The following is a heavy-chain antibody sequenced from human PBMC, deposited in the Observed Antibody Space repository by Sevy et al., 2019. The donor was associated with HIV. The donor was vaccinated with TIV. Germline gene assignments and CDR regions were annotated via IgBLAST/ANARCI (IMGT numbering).Heavy chain of an antibody. CDR1: GYTLSQLS. CDR2: FDPEDDET. V-gene: IGHV1-24*01. Sequence: ASVKVSCKVSGYTLSQLSMHWVRLAPGKGLEWMGSFDPEDDETIYAQKFQDRVTMTEDTSTNTAYTELSSLRSEDTAVYYCATTKDYYESSGDPFDYWGQGTLVTVSS. CDR3: ATTKDYYESSGDPFDY. D-gene: IGHD3-22*01. J-gene: IGHJ4*02.